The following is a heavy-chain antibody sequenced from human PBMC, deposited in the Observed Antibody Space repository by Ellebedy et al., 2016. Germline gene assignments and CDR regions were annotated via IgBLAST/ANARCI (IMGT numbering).Heavy chain of an antibody. CDR2: IYSGGST. CDR1: GFTVSNHY. Sequence: GGSLRLSXAASGFTVSNHYMSWVRQAPGKGLEWVSLIYSGGSTDYAESVKGRFTISRDNSKDTLYLQMSSLRAEDTAMYYCVKGRMTTVSIEYFQHWGQGTLVTVSS. V-gene: IGHV3-66*01. J-gene: IGHJ1*01. D-gene: IGHD4-17*01. CDR3: VKGRMTTVSIEYFQH.